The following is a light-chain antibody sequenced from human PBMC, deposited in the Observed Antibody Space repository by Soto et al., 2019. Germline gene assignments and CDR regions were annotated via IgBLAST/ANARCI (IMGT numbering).Light chain of an antibody. J-gene: IGLJ2*01. V-gene: IGLV2-14*01. CDR2: EVS. Sequence: QSAVTQPASVSGSPGQSITISCTGTSSDVGGYNYVSWYQQHPGKAPKLMIYEVSNRPSGVSNRFSGSKSGNTASLTISGLHAEDEADYYCSSYTSSSTLVFGGGTKLTVL. CDR1: SSDVGGYNY. CDR3: SSYTSSSTLV.